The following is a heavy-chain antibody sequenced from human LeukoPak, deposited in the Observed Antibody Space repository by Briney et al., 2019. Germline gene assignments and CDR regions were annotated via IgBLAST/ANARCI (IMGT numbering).Heavy chain of an antibody. CDR2: ISSSSSTI. V-gene: IGHV3-48*01. CDR1: GFTVSSNY. D-gene: IGHD3-22*01. Sequence: SGGSLRLSCAASGFTVSSNYMSWVRQAPGKGLEWVSYISSSSSTIYYADSVKGRFTISRDNAKNSLYLQMNSLRAEDTAVYYCARGSTYYDSSGQVPFDYWGQGTLVSVSS. CDR3: ARGSTYYDSSGQVPFDY. J-gene: IGHJ4*02.